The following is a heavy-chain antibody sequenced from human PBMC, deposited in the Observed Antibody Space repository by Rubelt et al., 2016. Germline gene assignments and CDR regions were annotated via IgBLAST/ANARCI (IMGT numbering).Heavy chain of an antibody. Sequence: EVQLVESGGGLVQPGGSLRLSCAASGFTFSSYWMTWVRQAPGKGLEWVANIKQDGSDKFYVDSVKGRFTISRDNAKNSLYLQMNSLRADDTAVYYCARAKLRLLEWTYNWFDPWGQGTLVTVSS. V-gene: IGHV3-7*04. CDR1: GFTFSSYW. CDR2: IKQDGSDK. J-gene: IGHJ5*02. CDR3: ARAKLRLLEWTYNWFDP. D-gene: IGHD3-3*01.